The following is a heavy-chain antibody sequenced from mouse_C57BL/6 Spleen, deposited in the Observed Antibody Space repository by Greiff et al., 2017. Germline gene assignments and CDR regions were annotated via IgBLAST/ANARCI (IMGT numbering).Heavy chain of an antibody. CDR3: ARDYYGSTYWYFDV. Sequence: QVQLQQPGAELVRPGTSVKLSCKASGYNFTSYWMHWVKQRPGQGLELIGVIDPSDSYTNSHHKFKGKATFTVATSSSTAYMQLSSLTSEYSAVYYWARDYYGSTYWYFDVWGTGTTVTVSS. CDR1: GYNFTSYW. D-gene: IGHD1-1*01. CDR2: IDPSDSYT. J-gene: IGHJ1*03. V-gene: IGHV1-59*01.